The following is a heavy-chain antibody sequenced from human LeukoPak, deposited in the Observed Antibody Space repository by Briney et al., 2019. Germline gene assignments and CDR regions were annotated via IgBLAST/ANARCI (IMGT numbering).Heavy chain of an antibody. Sequence: PSETLSLTCTVSGYSISSGYYWGWIRQPPGKGLEWIGSIYHSGSTYYNPSLKSRVTISVDTSKNQFSLKLSSVTAADTAVYYCARVFMGPSNWFDPWGQGTLVTVSS. V-gene: IGHV4-38-2*02. CDR2: IYHSGST. CDR1: GYSISSGYY. D-gene: IGHD3-10*01. CDR3: ARVFMGPSNWFDP. J-gene: IGHJ5*02.